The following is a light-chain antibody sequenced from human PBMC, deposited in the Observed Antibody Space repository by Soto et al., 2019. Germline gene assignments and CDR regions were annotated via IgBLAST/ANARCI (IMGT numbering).Light chain of an antibody. J-gene: IGLJ2*01. CDR1: KLGDKY. CDR2: QDS. Sequence: SYELTQPPSVSVSPGQTASNTCSGDKLGDKYACWYQQKPGQSPVLVIYQDSKRPSGIPERFSGSNSGNTATLTISGTQAMDEADYYCQAWDSSTGVFGGATKVTVL. V-gene: IGLV3-1*01. CDR3: QAWDSSTGV.